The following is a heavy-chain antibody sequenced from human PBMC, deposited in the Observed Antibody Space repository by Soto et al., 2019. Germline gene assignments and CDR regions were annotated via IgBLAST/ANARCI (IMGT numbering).Heavy chain of an antibody. J-gene: IGHJ6*02. D-gene: IGHD2-2*02. V-gene: IGHV3-33*01. CDR3: ARGTRYQLLYSPNDYGMDV. CDR2: IWYDGSNK. CDR1: GFTFSSYG. Sequence: PGGSLRLSCAASGFTFSSYGMHWVRQAPGKGLEWVAVIWYDGSNKYYADFAKGRFTISRDNSKNTLYLQMNSLRAEDTAVYYCARGTRYQLLYSPNDYGMDVWGQGTTVTVSS.